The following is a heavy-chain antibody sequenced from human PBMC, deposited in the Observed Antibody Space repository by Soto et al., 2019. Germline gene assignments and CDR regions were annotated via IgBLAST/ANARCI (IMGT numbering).Heavy chain of an antibody. CDR3: ARDSTPSEYSSSWYAFDY. Sequence: ASVKVSCKASGGTFSSYAISWVRQAPGQGLEWMGRIIPIFGTANYAQKFQGRVTITADKSTSTAYMELSSLRSEDTAVYYCARDSTPSEYSSSWYAFDYWGQGTLVTVSS. CDR1: GGTFSSYA. D-gene: IGHD6-13*01. J-gene: IGHJ4*02. CDR2: IIPIFGTA. V-gene: IGHV1-69*06.